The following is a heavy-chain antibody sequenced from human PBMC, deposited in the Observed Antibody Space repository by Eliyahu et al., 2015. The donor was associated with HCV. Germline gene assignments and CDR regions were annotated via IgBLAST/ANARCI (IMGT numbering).Heavy chain of an antibody. V-gene: IGHV3-30*03. D-gene: IGHD5-24*01. CDR2: ISFDGKKK. J-gene: IGHJ3*02. CDR3: ATTIPFDI. Sequence: QVQLVESGGGVVQPGRSQRLSCAASGXNFNNYGMQWVRPLPGKGXEWVASISFDGKKKYYRDSVKGRFSTSRDNFKNTLFLEMNSLRTEDTALYYCATTIPFDIWGQGTMVAVSS. CDR1: GXNFNNYG.